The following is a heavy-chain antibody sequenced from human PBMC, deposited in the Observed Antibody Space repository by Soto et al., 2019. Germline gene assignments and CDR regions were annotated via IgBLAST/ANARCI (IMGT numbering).Heavy chain of an antibody. CDR1: GFTFSYYG. Sequence: QVQLVESGGGVVQPGRSLRLSCEASGFTFSYYGMHWVRQAPGKGLEWVTLISYDGINKYYADSVNGRFTISRDTSQNTLHPQMNSLRADDTAVYYCAKLPVRKMSGGSYGFDYWGKGTLVTVSS. CDR3: AKLPVRKMSGGSYGFDY. J-gene: IGHJ4*02. CDR2: ISYDGINK. V-gene: IGHV3-30*18. D-gene: IGHD5-18*01.